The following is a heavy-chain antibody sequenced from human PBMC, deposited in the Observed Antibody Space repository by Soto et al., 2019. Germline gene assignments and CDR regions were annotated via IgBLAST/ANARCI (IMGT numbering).Heavy chain of an antibody. Sequence: SVKVSCTASGGTFSSYAISWVRQAPGQGLEWMGGIIPIFGTANYAQKFQGRVTITADESTSTAYMELSSLRSEDTAVYYCARDVTIFGVAPDAFDIWGQGTMVTVSS. CDR1: GGTFSSYA. D-gene: IGHD3-3*01. CDR3: ARDVTIFGVAPDAFDI. CDR2: IIPIFGTA. J-gene: IGHJ3*02. V-gene: IGHV1-69*13.